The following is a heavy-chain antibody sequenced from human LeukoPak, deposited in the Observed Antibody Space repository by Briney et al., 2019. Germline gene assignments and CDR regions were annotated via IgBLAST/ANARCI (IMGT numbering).Heavy chain of an antibody. Sequence: PSETLSLTCTVSGGSISSYYWSWVRQPPGKGLEWIGYIYYSGNTNYNPSLKSRVTISVDTSKNQFFLKLSSVTAADTAVYFCARHISDYGGSPHRAFDIWGQGTMVTVSS. CDR2: IYYSGNT. V-gene: IGHV4-59*08. D-gene: IGHD4-23*01. CDR1: GGSISSYY. J-gene: IGHJ3*02. CDR3: ARHISDYGGSPHRAFDI.